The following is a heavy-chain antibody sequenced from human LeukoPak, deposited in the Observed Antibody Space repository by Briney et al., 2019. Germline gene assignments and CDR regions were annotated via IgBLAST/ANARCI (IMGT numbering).Heavy chain of an antibody. CDR3: ARDGTGYYYNWFDP. Sequence: GGSLRLSCSVPGFTFSTYVMHWVRQAPGKGLEWVAVISYDGSNKYYADSVKGRFTISRDNSKNTLYLQMNSLRAEDTAVYYCARDGTGYYYNWFDPWGQGTLVTVSS. CDR2: ISYDGSNK. J-gene: IGHJ5*02. CDR1: GFTFSTYV. D-gene: IGHD3/OR15-3a*01. V-gene: IGHV3-30-3*01.